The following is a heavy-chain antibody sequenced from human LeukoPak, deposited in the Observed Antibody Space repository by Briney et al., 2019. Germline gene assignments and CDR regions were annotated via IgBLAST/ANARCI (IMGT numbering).Heavy chain of an antibody. Sequence: PSETLSLTCAVYGGSFSGYYWSWIRQPPGKGLEWIGEINHSGSTNYNPSLKSRVTISVDTSKNQFSLKLSSVTAADTAVYYCARKSGRFDPWGQGTLVTVSS. V-gene: IGHV4-34*01. D-gene: IGHD3-3*01. CDR2: INHSGST. CDR1: GGSFSGYY. J-gene: IGHJ5*02. CDR3: ARKSGRFDP.